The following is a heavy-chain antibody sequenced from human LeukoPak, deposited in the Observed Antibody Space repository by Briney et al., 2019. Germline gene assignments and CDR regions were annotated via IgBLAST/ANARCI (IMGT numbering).Heavy chain of an antibody. V-gene: IGHV3-23*01. Sequence: GGSRRPSCPAPGFTFGTNAITWVRQAQGKGRGWASAFIGRVGSTYYADSVKGRFTISRDNSKNTLYLQMNSLRAEDTAVYYCAKDRSHPHALYGIGMFDPWGQGTLVTVSS. D-gene: IGHD2/OR15-2a*01. CDR3: AKDRSHPHALYGIGMFDP. CDR2: FIGRVGST. CDR1: GFTFGTNA. J-gene: IGHJ5*02.